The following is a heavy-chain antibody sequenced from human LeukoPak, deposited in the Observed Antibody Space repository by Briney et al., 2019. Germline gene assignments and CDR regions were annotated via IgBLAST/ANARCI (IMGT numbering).Heavy chain of an antibody. J-gene: IGHJ4*02. V-gene: IGHV3-11*03. Sequence: GGSLRLSGVVSGIPFSDFYMNWIRQAPGKGLEWISYISSSSSYTDYAESVKGRFTISRDNAKSALYLEMNDLRVEDTAVYYCAAGTAADYWGQGTLVIVSS. D-gene: IGHD6-13*01. CDR1: GIPFSDFY. CDR3: AAGTAADY. CDR2: ISSSSSYT.